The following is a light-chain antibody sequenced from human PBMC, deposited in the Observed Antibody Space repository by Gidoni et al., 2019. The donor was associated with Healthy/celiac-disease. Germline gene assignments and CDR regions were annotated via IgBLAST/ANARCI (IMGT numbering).Light chain of an antibody. CDR2: GAS. CDR1: QSVSSSY. V-gene: IGKV3-20*01. J-gene: IGKJ5*01. CDR3: QQYGSSPGIT. Sequence: EIVFTQSPGTLSLSPGERATLSCRPSQSVSSSYLAWYQQNPGQAPRLLIYGASSRATGIPDRFSGSGSGTDFTLTISRLEPEDFAVYYCQQYGSSPGITFGQGTRLEIK.